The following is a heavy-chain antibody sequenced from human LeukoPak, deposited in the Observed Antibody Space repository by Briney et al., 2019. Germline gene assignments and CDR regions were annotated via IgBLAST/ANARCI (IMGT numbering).Heavy chain of an antibody. CDR1: GYTFTSYD. D-gene: IGHD1-1*01. Sequence: ASVKVSCKASGYTFTSYDINWVRQATGQGLEWMGWMNPNSGNTGYAQKFQGRVTITRNTSISTAYMELSRLRSDDTAVYYCARSSYGPITNDAFDIWGQGTMVTVSS. V-gene: IGHV1-8*03. J-gene: IGHJ3*02. CDR2: MNPNSGNT. CDR3: ARSSYGPITNDAFDI.